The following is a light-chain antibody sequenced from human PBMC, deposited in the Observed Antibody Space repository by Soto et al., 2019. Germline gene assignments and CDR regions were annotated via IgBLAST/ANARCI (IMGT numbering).Light chain of an antibody. CDR2: ATS. V-gene: IGKV3-20*01. J-gene: IGKJ1*01. CDR1: QSVNSNF. Sequence: PWERATLSCRASQSVNSNFLAWFQQKPGQAPRLLIYATSSRATDIPDRFSGSGSGTDFTLTISRLEPEDFAVYYCQQYDRSPWTFGQGTKVEIK. CDR3: QQYDRSPWT.